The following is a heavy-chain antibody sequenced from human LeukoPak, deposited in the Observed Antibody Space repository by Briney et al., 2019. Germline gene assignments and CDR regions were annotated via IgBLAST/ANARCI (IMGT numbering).Heavy chain of an antibody. CDR1: GGSISSSSYY. J-gene: IGHJ6*02. CDR3: ARGALGMDV. CDR2: IYYSGST. Sequence: PSETPSLTCTVSGGSISSSSYYWGWIRQPPGKGLEWIGSIYYSGSTYYNPSLKSRVTISVDTSKNQFSLKLSSVTAADTAVYYCARGALGMDVWGQGTTVTVSS. V-gene: IGHV4-39*07.